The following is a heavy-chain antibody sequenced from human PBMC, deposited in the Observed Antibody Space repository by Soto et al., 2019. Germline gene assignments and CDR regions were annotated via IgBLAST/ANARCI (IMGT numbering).Heavy chain of an antibody. CDR2: VYYTGGT. V-gene: IGHV4-59*08. Sequence: QVQLQQSGPGLVKPSETLSLTCSVSSGPSRTHNWGWIRQSPGRGLEWIGYVYYTGGTSYNPSLKSRVTISADTSTNDISLTLSSVTAADTAVYYCVRQGIGPLHGLVDVWGQGTTVSVSS. J-gene: IGHJ6*02. CDR3: VRQGIGPLHGLVDV. D-gene: IGHD3-10*01. CDR1: SGPSRTHN.